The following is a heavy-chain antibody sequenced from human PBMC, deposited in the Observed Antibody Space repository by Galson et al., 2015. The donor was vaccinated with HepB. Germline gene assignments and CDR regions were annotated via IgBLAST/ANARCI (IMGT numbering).Heavy chain of an antibody. CDR3: ARVSGTIYCYGMDV. V-gene: IGHV6-1*01. Sequence: CAISGDSVSNNNAAWYWIRQSPLRGLEWLGRTYYRAKWYNDYAESLRSRITINPDTSKNQFSLQLNSVTPEDTAVYYCARVSGTIYCYGMDVWGQGTTVSVSS. D-gene: IGHD6-13*01. J-gene: IGHJ6*02. CDR2: TYYRAKWYN. CDR1: GDSVSNNNAA.